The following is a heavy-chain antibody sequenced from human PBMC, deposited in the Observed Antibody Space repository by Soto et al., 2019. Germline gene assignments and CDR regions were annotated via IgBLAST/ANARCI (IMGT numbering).Heavy chain of an antibody. V-gene: IGHV3-23*01. D-gene: IGHD3-10*01. CDR2: ISGSGGST. CDR3: TKNPRYYGSGSYYLFDY. J-gene: IGHJ4*02. Sequence: PGGSLRLSCAASGFTFSSYAMSWVRQAPGKGLEWVSAISGSGGSTYYADSVKGRFTISRDNSKNTLYLQMNSLRAEDTAVYYCTKNPRYYGSGSYYLFDYWGQGTLVTVSS. CDR1: GFTFSSYA.